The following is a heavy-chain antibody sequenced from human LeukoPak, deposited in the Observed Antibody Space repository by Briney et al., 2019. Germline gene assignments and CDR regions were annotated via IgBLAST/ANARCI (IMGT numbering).Heavy chain of an antibody. CDR3: AKLYSTYDSSGYYYVRDDAFDI. CDR2: ISGSGGST. J-gene: IGHJ3*02. Sequence: GGSLRLSCAASGFTFSSYAMSWVRQAPGKGLEWVSAISGSGGSTYYADSVKGRFTISRDNSKNTLYLQMSSLRAEDTAVYYCAKLYSTYDSSGYYYVRDDAFDIWGQGTMVTVSS. V-gene: IGHV3-23*01. CDR1: GFTFSSYA. D-gene: IGHD3-22*01.